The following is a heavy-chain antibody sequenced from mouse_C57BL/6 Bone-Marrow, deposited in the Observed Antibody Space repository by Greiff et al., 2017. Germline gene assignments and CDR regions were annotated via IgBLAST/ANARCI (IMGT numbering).Heavy chain of an antibody. CDR1: GYTFTSYG. CDR2: IDPRNGNT. J-gene: IGHJ4*01. V-gene: IGHV1-81*01. Sequence: QVQLQQSGAELARPGASVKLSCKASGYTFTSYGISWVKQRTGQGLEWIGEIDPRNGNTYYNEKFKGKATLTADKSSSTAYMELRSLTSEDSAVCFCASEAYYAMDYWGQGTSVTVSS. CDR3: ASEAYYAMDY.